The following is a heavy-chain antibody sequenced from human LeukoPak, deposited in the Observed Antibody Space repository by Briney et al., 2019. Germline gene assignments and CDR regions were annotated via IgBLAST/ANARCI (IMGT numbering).Heavy chain of an antibody. V-gene: IGHV3-9*01. CDR1: GFIFDDYA. CDR2: ISWRSGSI. D-gene: IGHD2-15*01. J-gene: IGHJ5*02. CDR3: ARGVGGFFTTYNWFDP. Sequence: GGSLRLSCTASGFIFDDYAMHWVRQAPGKGLEWVSGISWRSGSIEYADSVEGRFTISRDNAKNSLYLQMDNLRAEDTAFYYCARGVGGFFTTYNWFDPWGQGTLVTVSS.